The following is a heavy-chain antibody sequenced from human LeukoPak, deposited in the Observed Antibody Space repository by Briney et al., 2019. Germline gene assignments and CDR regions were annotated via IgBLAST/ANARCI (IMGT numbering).Heavy chain of an antibody. CDR1: GFTFSSYW. V-gene: IGHV3-7*01. Sequence: GGSLRLSCAASGFTFSSYWMSWVRQAPGKGLEWVANIKEDGSEKNYVDSVKGRFTISRDNAKNSLYLQMNSLRAEDTAVYYCARDRSSSWYEGDYWGQGTLVTVSS. CDR3: ARDRSSSWYEGDY. CDR2: IKEDGSEK. D-gene: IGHD6-13*01. J-gene: IGHJ4*02.